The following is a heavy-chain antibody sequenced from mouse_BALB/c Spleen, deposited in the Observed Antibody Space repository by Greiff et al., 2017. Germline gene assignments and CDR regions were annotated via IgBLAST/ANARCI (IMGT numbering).Heavy chain of an antibody. CDR2: INPYNDGT. CDR1: GYTFTSYV. J-gene: IGHJ4*01. Sequence: EVQLQQSGPELVKPGASVKMSCKASGYTFTSYVMHWVKQKPGQGLEWIGYINPYNDGTKYNEKFKGKATLTADKSSSTAYMQLSSLTSEDSAVYFCARCYDYDPYAMDYWGQGTSVTVSS. CDR3: ARCYDYDPYAMDY. D-gene: IGHD2-4*01. V-gene: IGHV1-14*01.